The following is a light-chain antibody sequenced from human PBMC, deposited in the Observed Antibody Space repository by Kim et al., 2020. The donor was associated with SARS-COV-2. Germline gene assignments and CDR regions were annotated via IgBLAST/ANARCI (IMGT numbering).Light chain of an antibody. CDR3: SSYTSSSTWV. J-gene: IGLJ3*02. CDR2: EVS. CDR1: SSDVGSYNR. V-gene: IGLV2-18*02. Sequence: GQSVTSSCPGPSSDVGSYNRVSWYQQPPGTAPKLMIYEVSNRPSGVPDRFSGSKSGNTASLTISGLQAEDEADYYCSSYTSSSTWVFGGGTKLTVL.